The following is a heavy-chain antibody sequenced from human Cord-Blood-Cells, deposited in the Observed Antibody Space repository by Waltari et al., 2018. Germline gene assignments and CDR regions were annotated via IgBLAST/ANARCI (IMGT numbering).Heavy chain of an antibody. CDR1: GGSFSGYY. CDR2: INHSGST. Sequence: QVQLQQWGAGLLKPSETLSLTCAVYGGSFSGYYWSWIRQPPGKGLEWIGEINHSGSTNCNPSLKSRVTISVDTSKNQFSLKLSSVTAADTAVYYCARSPVVTPGAFDIWGQGTMVTVSS. D-gene: IGHD2-21*02. V-gene: IGHV4-34*01. CDR3: ARSPVVTPGAFDI. J-gene: IGHJ3*02.